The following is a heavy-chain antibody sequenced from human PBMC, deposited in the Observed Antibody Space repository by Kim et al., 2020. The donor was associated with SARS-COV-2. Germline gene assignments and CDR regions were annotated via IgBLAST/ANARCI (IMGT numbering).Heavy chain of an antibody. CDR3: AIDGTLSYGGRPFGRDV. Sequence: GGSLRLSCAASGFTFRNHAMTWVRQAPGKGLEWVSAISGSGDYTYYAVSVKGRFTISRDNSKNTLYLEMNSLRAEDTAVYYCAIDGTLSYGGRPFGRDVWGRGTTVIVS. D-gene: IGHD3-16*01. CDR2: ISGSGDYT. J-gene: IGHJ6*02. V-gene: IGHV3-23*01. CDR1: GFTFRNHA.